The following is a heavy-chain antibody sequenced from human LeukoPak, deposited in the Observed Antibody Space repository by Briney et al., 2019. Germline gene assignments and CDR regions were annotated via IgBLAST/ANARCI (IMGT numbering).Heavy chain of an antibody. Sequence: PSETLSLTCAVSGGSFSGYYWSWIRQPPGKGLEWIGEINHSGSTNYNPSLKSRGTISVDTSKNQFSLKLSSVTAADTAVYYCARGRGIAARRQGYYYYMDVWGKGTTVTVSS. J-gene: IGHJ6*03. V-gene: IGHV4-34*01. CDR2: INHSGST. D-gene: IGHD6-6*01. CDR1: GGSFSGYY. CDR3: ARGRGIAARRQGYYYYMDV.